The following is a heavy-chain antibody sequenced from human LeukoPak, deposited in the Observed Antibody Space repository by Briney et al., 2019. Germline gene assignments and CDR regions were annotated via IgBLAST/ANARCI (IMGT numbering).Heavy chain of an antibody. J-gene: IGHJ3*02. D-gene: IGHD2-21*02. V-gene: IGHV3-48*02. Sequence: PGGSLRLSCAASGFTFSSYSMNWVRQAPGKGLEWVSYISSGSSTIYYADSAKGRFTISRDNAKNSLCLQMNSLRDEDTAVYYCARENIVVVTAIRDAFDIWGQGTMVTVSS. CDR1: GFTFSSYS. CDR3: ARENIVVVTAIRDAFDI. CDR2: ISSGSSTI.